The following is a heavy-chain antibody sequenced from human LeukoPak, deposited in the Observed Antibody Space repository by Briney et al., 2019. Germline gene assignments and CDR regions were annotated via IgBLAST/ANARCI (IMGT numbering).Heavy chain of an antibody. Sequence: GESLKISCNGSGYSFTSYWIGWVRQMPGKGLEWMGIIYPGDSDTRYSPSFQGQVTISADKSISTAYLQWSSLKASDTAMYYCARNYSSSWYGHDAFDIWGQGTMVTVSS. CDR2: IYPGDSDT. D-gene: IGHD6-13*01. J-gene: IGHJ3*02. V-gene: IGHV5-51*01. CDR1: GYSFTSYW. CDR3: ARNYSSSWYGHDAFDI.